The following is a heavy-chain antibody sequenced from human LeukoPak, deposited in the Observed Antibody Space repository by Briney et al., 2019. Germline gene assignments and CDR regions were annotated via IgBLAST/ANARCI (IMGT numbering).Heavy chain of an antibody. J-gene: IGHJ4*02. V-gene: IGHV3-30*02. CDR2: IRYDGSNK. CDR1: GFTFSSYG. Sequence: GGSLRLSCAASGFTFSSYGMPWVRQAPGKGLEWVAFIRYDGSNKYYADSVKGRFTISRDYSKNTLYLQVNSLRPEDTAVYYCAKLSGAYGDSRDYWGQGTLVTVSS. CDR3: AKLSGAYGDSRDY. D-gene: IGHD4-17*01.